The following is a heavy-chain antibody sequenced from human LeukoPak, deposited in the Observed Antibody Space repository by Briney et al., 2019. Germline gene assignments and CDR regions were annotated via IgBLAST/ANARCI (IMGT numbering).Heavy chain of an antibody. CDR3: ANLDDSHYYDSSGYRERGIDY. Sequence: GGSLRLSCAASGFTFSSYGMHWVRQAPGKGLEWVAFIRYDGSNKYYADSVNGRFTISRDNSKNTLYLQMNSLRAEDTAVYYCANLDDSHYYDSSGYRERGIDYWGQGTLVTVSS. V-gene: IGHV3-30*02. CDR2: IRYDGSNK. CDR1: GFTFSSYG. D-gene: IGHD3-22*01. J-gene: IGHJ4*02.